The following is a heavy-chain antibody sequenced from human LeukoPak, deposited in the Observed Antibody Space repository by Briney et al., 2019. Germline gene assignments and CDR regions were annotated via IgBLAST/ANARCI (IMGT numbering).Heavy chain of an antibody. V-gene: IGHV4-39*01. D-gene: IGHD2-2*02. CDR3: ARHVVGYCSSSSCHTDY. CDR2: IYYTGST. J-gene: IGHJ4*02. Sequence: PSETLSLTCTVSGGSISSSNYYSGWIRQPPGKGLEWIASIYYTGSTYYNPSLKSRVTISVDTSKNQFSLKLTSVTAADTAVYYCARHVVGYCSSSSCHTDYWGQGTLVTVSS. CDR1: GGSISSSNYY.